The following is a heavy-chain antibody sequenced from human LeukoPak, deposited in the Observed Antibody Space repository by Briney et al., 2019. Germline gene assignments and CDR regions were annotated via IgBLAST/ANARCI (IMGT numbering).Heavy chain of an antibody. CDR3: AKDSYNWNYGLFDY. CDR2: ISSSGSTI. CDR1: GFTFSDYY. D-gene: IGHD1-7*01. Sequence: GGSLRLSCAASGFTFSDYYMSWIRQAPGKGLEWVSYISSSGSTIYYADSVKGRFTISRDTSKNTLYLQMNSLRAEDTAIYYCAKDSYNWNYGLFDYWGQGTLVTVSS. J-gene: IGHJ4*02. V-gene: IGHV3-11*01.